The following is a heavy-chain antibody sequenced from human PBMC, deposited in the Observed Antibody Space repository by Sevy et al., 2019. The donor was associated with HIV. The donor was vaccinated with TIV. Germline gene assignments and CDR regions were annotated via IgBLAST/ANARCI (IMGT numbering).Heavy chain of an antibody. CDR3: ARKRRDYYYYGMDV. CDR1: GFTFSDYY. Sequence: GWSLRLSCAASGFTFSDYYMSWIRQAPGKGLEWVSYISSSGSTIYYADSVKGRFTISRDNAKNSLYLQMNSLRAEDTAVYYCARKRRDYYYYGMDVWGQGTTVTVSS. CDR2: ISSSGSTI. V-gene: IGHV3-11*01. J-gene: IGHJ6*02.